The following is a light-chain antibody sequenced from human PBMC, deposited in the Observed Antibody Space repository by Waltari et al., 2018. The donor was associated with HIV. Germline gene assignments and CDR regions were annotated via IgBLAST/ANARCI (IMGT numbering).Light chain of an antibody. CDR2: GAS. J-gene: IGKJ1*01. CDR3: QQYGSSPRT. V-gene: IGKV3-20*01. CDR1: QSVSSRS. Sequence: EIVLTQSPGTLSLSPGERATLSCRASQSVSSRSLAWYQEKPGQAPRLRIYGASSRATGIPGRFSGSGSGTDFTLTISRLEPGDFAVYYCQQYGSSPRTFGQGAKVEIK.